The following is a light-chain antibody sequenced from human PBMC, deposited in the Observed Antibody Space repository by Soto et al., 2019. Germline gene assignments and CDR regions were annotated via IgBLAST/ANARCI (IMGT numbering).Light chain of an antibody. CDR3: QSYDSSLSGYVV. CDR2: GNS. V-gene: IGLV1-40*01. CDR1: SSNIGAGYD. Sequence: QSVLTQPPSVSGAPGQRVTISCTGSSSNIGAGYDVHWYQQLPGTAPKLLIYGNSNRPSGVPDRFSGSKSCTSASRANTGLQAEDEADYYCQSYDSSLSGYVVFGGGTQLTVL. J-gene: IGLJ2*01.